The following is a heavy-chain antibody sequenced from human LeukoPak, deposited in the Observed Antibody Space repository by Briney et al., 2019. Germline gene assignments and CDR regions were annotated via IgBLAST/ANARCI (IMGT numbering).Heavy chain of an antibody. Sequence: SETLSLTCAVYGGSFSGYYWSWIRQPPGKGLEWIGEINHSGSTNYNPSLKRRATISVDTSKNQFSLKLSSVTAADTAVYYCARRYRYWVWFDPWGQGTLVTVSS. CDR2: INHSGST. CDR3: ARRYRYWVWFDP. CDR1: GGSFSGYY. D-gene: IGHD2-15*01. J-gene: IGHJ5*02. V-gene: IGHV4-34*01.